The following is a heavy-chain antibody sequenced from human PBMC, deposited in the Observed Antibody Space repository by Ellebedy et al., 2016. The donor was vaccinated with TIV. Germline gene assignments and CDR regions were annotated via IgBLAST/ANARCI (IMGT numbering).Heavy chain of an antibody. D-gene: IGHD3-10*01. Sequence: GGSLRLSCAASGFTFSTYGMHWVRQPPGKGLEWMAVIWYDGSQKYYADSVKGRFTVSRDNSKNTLYLQMNSLRAEDTAVYYCARGAMVRGVIGLVYDYWGQGTLVTVSS. V-gene: IGHV3-33*08. CDR2: IWYDGSQK. J-gene: IGHJ4*02. CDR3: ARGAMVRGVIGLVYDY. CDR1: GFTFSTYG.